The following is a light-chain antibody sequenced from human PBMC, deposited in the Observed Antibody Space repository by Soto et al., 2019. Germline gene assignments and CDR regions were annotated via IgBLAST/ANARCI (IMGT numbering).Light chain of an antibody. CDR2: EVV. Sequence: QSVLTQPPSASGSPGQSVTISCTGTKNDIGVYDFVSWYQHHPGKAPRLIIYEVVQRPSGVPDRFSGSKSGNTASLTVSGIQAADEADYFCKSYAGSNTYVFGSGPKLTVL. V-gene: IGLV2-8*01. CDR1: KNDIGVYDF. CDR3: KSYAGSNTYV. J-gene: IGLJ1*01.